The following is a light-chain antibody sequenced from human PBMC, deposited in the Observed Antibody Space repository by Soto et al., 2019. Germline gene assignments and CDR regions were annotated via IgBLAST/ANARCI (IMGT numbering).Light chain of an antibody. Sequence: PGESATLSCMASQNIDKNYLAWFQHKPGQAPSLLIYDASIRATGVPDRFSGSGSGTDFTLTVSRLEPEDFAVFYCQQYAHSPLAFGGGTKVDIK. J-gene: IGKJ4*01. CDR3: QQYAHSPLA. CDR1: QNIDKNY. CDR2: DAS. V-gene: IGKV3-20*01.